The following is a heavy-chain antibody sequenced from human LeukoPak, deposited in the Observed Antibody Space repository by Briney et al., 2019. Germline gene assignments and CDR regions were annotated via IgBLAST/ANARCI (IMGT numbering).Heavy chain of an antibody. CDR3: ARLLYDRSGYYYFDY. Sequence: SETLSLTCTVSGGSISSRSYYWGWIRQPPGKGLEWIGSIYYSGSTYDNPSLKSRVTISVDTSKNQFSLKLSSVTAADTAVYYCARLLYDRSGYYYFDYWGQGTLVTVSS. CDR2: IYYSGST. CDR1: GGSISSRSYY. J-gene: IGHJ4*02. D-gene: IGHD3-22*01. V-gene: IGHV4-39*01.